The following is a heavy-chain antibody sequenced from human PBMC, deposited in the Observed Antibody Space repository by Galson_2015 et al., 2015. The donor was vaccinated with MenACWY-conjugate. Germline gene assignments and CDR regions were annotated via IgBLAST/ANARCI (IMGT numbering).Heavy chain of an antibody. J-gene: IGHJ5*02. CDR3: TRGLAPIYRSFDP. D-gene: IGHD5/OR15-5a*01. V-gene: IGHV3-74*01. CDR2: ISPDGSAT. CDR1: GFTFNSYW. Sequence: SLRLSCAVSGFTFNSYWVHWVRRAPGKGLIWVSRISPDGSATYYADSLKGRFTISRDNAKNTLFLQMNSLRVEDTAIYYCTRGLAPIYRSFDPWVQGPLVSVS.